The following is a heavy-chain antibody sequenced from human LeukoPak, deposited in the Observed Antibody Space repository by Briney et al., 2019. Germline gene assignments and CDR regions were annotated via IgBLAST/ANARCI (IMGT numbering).Heavy chain of an antibody. CDR1: GFTFSSYW. Sequence: GGSLRLSCAASGFTFSSYWMHWVRQAPGKGLVWVSRINSDGSSTSYADSVKGRFTISRDNAKNTLYLQMNSLRAEDTALYYCAKGNIAELPAAPYYWGQGTLVTVSS. CDR2: INSDGSST. J-gene: IGHJ4*02. D-gene: IGHD2-2*01. V-gene: IGHV3-74*01. CDR3: AKGNIAELPAAPYY.